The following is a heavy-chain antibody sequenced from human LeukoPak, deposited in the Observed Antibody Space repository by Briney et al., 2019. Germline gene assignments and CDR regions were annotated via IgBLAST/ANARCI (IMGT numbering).Heavy chain of an antibody. CDR1: GGSISSGSYY. J-gene: IGHJ5*02. CDR2: IYTSGST. Sequence: SETLSLTCTVSGGSISSGSYYWSWIRQPAGKGLEWIGRIYTSGSTNYNPSLESRVTISVDTSKNQFSLKLSSVTAADTAVYYCARGIVVVPAAIEWFDPWGQGTLVTVSS. CDR3: ARGIVVVPAAIEWFDP. D-gene: IGHD2-2*02. V-gene: IGHV4-61*02.